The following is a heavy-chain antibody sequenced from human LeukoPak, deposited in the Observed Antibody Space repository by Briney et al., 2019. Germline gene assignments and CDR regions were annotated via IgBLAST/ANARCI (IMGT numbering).Heavy chain of an antibody. CDR3: ARVQYYYDSGGLFDY. Sequence: PSETLSLTCTVSGGSIYSRSYYWGWVRQPPGRGPQWIGSMYYKGETYLNPSLKSRVTISHTSKNQFSLKLSSVTAADTAVYYCARVQYYYDSGGLFDYWGQGTLVTVSS. J-gene: IGHJ4*02. D-gene: IGHD3-22*01. CDR2: MYYKGET. CDR1: GGSIYSRSYY. V-gene: IGHV4-39*07.